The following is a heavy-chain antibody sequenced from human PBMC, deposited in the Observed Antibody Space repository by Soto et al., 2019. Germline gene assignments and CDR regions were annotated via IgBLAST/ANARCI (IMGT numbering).Heavy chain of an antibody. Sequence: EVQLLESGGGLVQPGGSLRLSCAASGFTFSSHVMNWVRQAPGKGLAWVAAISGGGGTTYYGDSVEGRFTMSRDNSKNTLYLQMNSLRDEDTAIYYCARGPRAPPPHDYGMDVWGQGTTVTVSS. J-gene: IGHJ6*02. CDR3: ARGPRAPPPHDYGMDV. CDR1: GFTFSSHV. CDR2: ISGGGGTT. V-gene: IGHV3-23*01.